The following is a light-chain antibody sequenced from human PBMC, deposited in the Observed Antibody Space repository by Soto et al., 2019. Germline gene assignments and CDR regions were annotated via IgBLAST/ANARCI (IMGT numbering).Light chain of an antibody. Sequence: DIQMNQSPSTLSGSVGDRVTIPCRASQTISSWLAWYQQKPGKAPKLLIYKASTLKSGVPSRFSGSGSGTEFTLTISGLQPDDFATYYCQHYNSYSEAVGQGTKGDI. V-gene: IGKV1-5*03. CDR3: QHYNSYSEA. CDR2: KAS. CDR1: QTISSW. J-gene: IGKJ1*01.